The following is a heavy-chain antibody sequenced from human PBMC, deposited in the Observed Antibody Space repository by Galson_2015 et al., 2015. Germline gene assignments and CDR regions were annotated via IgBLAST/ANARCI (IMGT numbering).Heavy chain of an antibody. Sequence: ETLSLTCTVSGGSISSYYWSWIRQPPGKGLEWIGYIYYSGSTNYNPSLKSRVTISVDTSKNQFSLKLSSVTAADTAVYYCACGPPFDYWGQGTLVTVSS. CDR1: GGSISSYY. CDR3: ACGPPFDY. J-gene: IGHJ4*02. CDR2: IYYSGST. V-gene: IGHV4-59*01.